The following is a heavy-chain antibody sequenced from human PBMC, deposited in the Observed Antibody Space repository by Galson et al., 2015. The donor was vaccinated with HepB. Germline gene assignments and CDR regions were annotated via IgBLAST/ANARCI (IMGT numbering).Heavy chain of an antibody. V-gene: IGHV1-69*13. CDR3: ARDLGVRHSSGWYGVVY. Sequence: SVKVSCKASGGTFSSYAISWVRQAPGQGLEWMGGIIPIFGTANYAQKFQGRVTITADESTSTAYMELSSLRSEDTAVYYCARDLGVRHSSGWYGVVYWGQGTLVTVSS. CDR2: IIPIFGTA. CDR1: GGTFSSYA. J-gene: IGHJ4*02. D-gene: IGHD6-19*01.